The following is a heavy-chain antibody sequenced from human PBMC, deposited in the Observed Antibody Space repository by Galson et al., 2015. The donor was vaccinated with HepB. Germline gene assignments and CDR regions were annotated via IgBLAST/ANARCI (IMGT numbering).Heavy chain of an antibody. Sequence: SLRLSCAASGFTFSSFWMGWVRQAPGKGLECVANIRHDGSQKYYVDSVKGRFTISRDNANNSLSLHMNSLRAEDTAVYYCARDASSYYYNGMDVWGQGTTVTVSS. CDR1: GFTFSSFW. J-gene: IGHJ6*02. CDR3: ARDASSYYYNGMDV. V-gene: IGHV3-7*03. CDR2: IRHDGSQK.